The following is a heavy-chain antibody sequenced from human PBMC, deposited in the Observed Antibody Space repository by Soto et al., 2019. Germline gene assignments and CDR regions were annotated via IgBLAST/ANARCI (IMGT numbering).Heavy chain of an antibody. D-gene: IGHD7-27*01. Sequence: QVQLLQSGAEVKKPGASVKVSCKASGYKFTTYGITWVRQAPGQGLEWLGGISTYNGNTDYAQNLQDRVNMTTETSTSTAYLEVRSLTSDDTAVYFCARGLGTNGLDVWGQGTTVTVSS. CDR2: ISTYNGNT. V-gene: IGHV1-18*04. CDR3: ARGLGTNGLDV. CDR1: GYKFTTYG. J-gene: IGHJ6*02.